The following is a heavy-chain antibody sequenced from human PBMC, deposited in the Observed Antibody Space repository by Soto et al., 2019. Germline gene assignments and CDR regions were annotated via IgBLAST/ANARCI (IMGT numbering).Heavy chain of an antibody. J-gene: IGHJ4*02. V-gene: IGHV3-74*01. CDR3: ARGPSGWYGYDY. Sequence: GRSLRLSYAASGFSFSSSWMHWVRQAPGKGLVWVSRINSDGSTTNYADSVKGRFTISRDNAKNTLYLQMNSLRAEDTAVYYCARGPSGWYGYDYWGQGTLVTVSS. D-gene: IGHD6-19*01. CDR2: INSDGSTT. CDR1: GFSFSSSW.